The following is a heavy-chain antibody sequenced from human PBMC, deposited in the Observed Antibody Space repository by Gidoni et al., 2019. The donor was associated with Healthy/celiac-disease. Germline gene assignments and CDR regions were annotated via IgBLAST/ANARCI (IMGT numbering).Heavy chain of an antibody. Sequence: EVQLVESGGGLVQPGRSLRLSCAASGFTFDDYAMHWVRQAPGKGLEWVSGISGNSGSIGYADSVKGRFTISRDNAKNSLYLQMNSLRAEDTALYYCAKGGRRGGMDVWGQGTTVTVSS. J-gene: IGHJ6*02. V-gene: IGHV3-9*01. CDR3: AKGGRRGGMDV. CDR1: GFTFDDYA. D-gene: IGHD3-16*01. CDR2: ISGNSGSI.